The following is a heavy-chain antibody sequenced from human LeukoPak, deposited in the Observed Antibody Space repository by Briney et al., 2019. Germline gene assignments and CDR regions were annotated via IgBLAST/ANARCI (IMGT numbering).Heavy chain of an antibody. D-gene: IGHD3-16*01. V-gene: IGHV4-59*01. Sequence: PSETLSLTCTVSGGSISGYHWTWIRQPPGKGLEWIGYIYYSGSAYYNPSLKSRVAMSVDTSKNQFSLKMNSVTAADTAVYFCARGGILPRAFDARGQGTLVTVSS. CDR3: ARGGILPRAFDA. CDR2: IYYSGSA. CDR1: GGSISGYH. J-gene: IGHJ5*02.